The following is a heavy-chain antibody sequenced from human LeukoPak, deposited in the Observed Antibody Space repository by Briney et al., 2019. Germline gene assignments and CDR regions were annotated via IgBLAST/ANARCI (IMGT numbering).Heavy chain of an antibody. V-gene: IGHV1-69*01. CDR3: ARAMVTDYYYYYMDV. Sequence: ASVKVSCKASGGTFSSYAISWVRQAPGQGLEWMGGIIPIFGTANYAQKFQGRVTITADESTSTAYMELSSLRSEDTAVYYCARAMVTDYYYYYMDVWGKGTTVTISS. CDR2: IIPIFGTA. D-gene: IGHD5-18*01. CDR1: GGTFSSYA. J-gene: IGHJ6*03.